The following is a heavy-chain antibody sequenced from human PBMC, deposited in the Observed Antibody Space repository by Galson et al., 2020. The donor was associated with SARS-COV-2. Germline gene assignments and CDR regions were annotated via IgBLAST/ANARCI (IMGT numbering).Heavy chain of an antibody. V-gene: IGHV4-31*03. CDR2: IYYSGST. Sequence: SETLSLTCTVSGGSISSGGYYWSWIRQHPGKGLEWIGYIYYSGSTNYNPSLKSRVTISVDTSKNQFSLKLSSVTAADTAVYYCARDNTMVRGVPFGYWGQGTLVTVSS. CDR3: ARDNTMVRGVPFGY. D-gene: IGHD3-10*01. J-gene: IGHJ4*02. CDR1: GGSISSGGYY.